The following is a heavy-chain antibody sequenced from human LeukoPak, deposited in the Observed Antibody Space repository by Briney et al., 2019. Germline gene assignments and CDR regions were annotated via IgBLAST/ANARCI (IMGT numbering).Heavy chain of an antibody. Sequence: GGSLRLSCAASGFTVSSNYMSWVRQAPGKGLEWVAVVYSGGRTYYADSVKGRFTSSRDNSKNTLYLQMNSLRAEDTAVYYCARVYYGSGSLHYYYYYMDVWGKGTTVTISS. CDR3: ARVYYGSGSLHYYYYYMDV. J-gene: IGHJ6*03. CDR1: GFTVSSNY. D-gene: IGHD3-10*01. CDR2: VYSGGRT. V-gene: IGHV3-53*01.